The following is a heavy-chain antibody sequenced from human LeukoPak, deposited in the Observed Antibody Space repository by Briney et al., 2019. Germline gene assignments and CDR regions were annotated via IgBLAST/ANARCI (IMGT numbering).Heavy chain of an antibody. V-gene: IGHV4-34*01. CDR1: GGSFSGYY. CDR3: ARAFWSGDIVVVPAASNWFDP. Sequence: PSETLSLTCAVYGGSFSGYYWSWIRQPPGEGLEWIGEINHSGSTNYNPSLKSRVTISVDTSKNQFSLKLGCVTDADTAVYYCARAFWSGDIVVVPAASNWFDPWGQGTLVTVSS. CDR2: INHSGST. D-gene: IGHD2-2*01. J-gene: IGHJ5*02.